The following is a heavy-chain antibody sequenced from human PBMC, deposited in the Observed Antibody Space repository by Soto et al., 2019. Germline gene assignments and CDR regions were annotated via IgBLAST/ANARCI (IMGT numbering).Heavy chain of an antibody. CDR2: ISGSGGMT. D-gene: IGHD2-21*01. CDR1: GFTCSNYG. J-gene: IGHJ4*01. Sequence: EVQLLESGGGLIQPGGSLRLSCEASGFTCSNYGMTWVRLAPGKGLEWVSTISGSGGMTFYADPVKGRFTISRDNSKNTLYLQMNSLRAEDTAVYYCAKEMIASTLAEFFAYWGHGTLVTVSP. CDR3: AKEMIASTLAEFFAY. V-gene: IGHV3-23*01.